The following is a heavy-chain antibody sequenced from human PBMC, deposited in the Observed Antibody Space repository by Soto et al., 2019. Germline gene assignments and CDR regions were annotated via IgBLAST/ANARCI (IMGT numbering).Heavy chain of an antibody. J-gene: IGHJ6*02. CDR3: ARDRLIAVAGMSRYYYYYGMDV. D-gene: IGHD6-19*01. CDR1: GFTVSRNY. Sequence: GGSLRLSCAASGFTVSRNYMSWVRQAPGKGLEWVSVIYSGGSTYYADSVKGRFTISRDNSKNTLYLQMNSLRAEDTAVYYCARDRLIAVAGMSRYYYYYGMDVWGQGTTVTVSS. V-gene: IGHV3-53*01. CDR2: IYSGGST.